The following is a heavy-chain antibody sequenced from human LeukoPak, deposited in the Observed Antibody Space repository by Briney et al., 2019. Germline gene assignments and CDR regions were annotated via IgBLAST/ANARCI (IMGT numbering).Heavy chain of an antibody. J-gene: IGHJ4*02. CDR3: ARVGYGLRAPIDY. CDR2: IYYSGST. Sequence: PSETLSLTCTVSGGSISSGGYYWSWIRQHPGKGLELIGYIYYSGSTYYNPSLKSRVTISVDTSKNQFSLKLSSVTAADTAVYYCARVGYGLRAPIDYWGQGTLVTVSS. V-gene: IGHV4-31*03. CDR1: GGSISSGGYY. D-gene: IGHD6-13*01.